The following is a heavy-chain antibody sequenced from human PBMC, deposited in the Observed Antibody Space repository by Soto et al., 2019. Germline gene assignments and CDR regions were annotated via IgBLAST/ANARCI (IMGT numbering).Heavy chain of an antibody. CDR2: IDPTDSYT. J-gene: IGHJ3*02. V-gene: IGHV5-10-1*01. Sequence: GESLKISCQASGYSFTTYWISWVRQMPGKGLECMGRIDPTDSYTDYSPSFEGHVTMSVDRSINTAYLEWSSLKASDSAMYYCASRYYYDSSGYPHDAFDIWGQGTMVTVSS. CDR1: GYSFTTYW. D-gene: IGHD3-22*01. CDR3: ASRYYYDSSGYPHDAFDI.